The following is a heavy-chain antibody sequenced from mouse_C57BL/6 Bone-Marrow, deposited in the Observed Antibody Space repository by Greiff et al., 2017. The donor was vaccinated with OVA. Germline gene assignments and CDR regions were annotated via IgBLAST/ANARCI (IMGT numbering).Heavy chain of an antibody. J-gene: IGHJ3*01. Sequence: VQLQQSGASVKISCKASGYAFSSYWMNWVKQRPGKGLEWIGQIYPGDGDTNYNGKFKGKATLTADKSSSTAYMQLSSLTSEDSAVYFCARREAGYGSSYVFAYWGQGTLVTVSA. CDR3: ARREAGYGSSYVFAY. V-gene: IGHV1-80*01. D-gene: IGHD1-1*01. CDR1: GYAFSSYW. CDR2: IYPGDGDT.